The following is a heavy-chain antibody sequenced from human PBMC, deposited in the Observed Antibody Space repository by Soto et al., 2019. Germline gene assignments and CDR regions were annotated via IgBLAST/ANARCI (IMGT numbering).Heavy chain of an antibody. D-gene: IGHD4-17*01. Sequence: AGGSLRLSCAASGFIFSRYGMNWVRQAPGKGLEWVSYISSGSDATDYADSVKGRFTISRDNAKNSLYLQMNSLRDEDMAVYYCARAALYGYDSWGQGTLVTVSS. CDR2: ISSGSDAT. CDR3: ARAALYGYDS. V-gene: IGHV3-48*02. J-gene: IGHJ4*02. CDR1: GFIFSRYG.